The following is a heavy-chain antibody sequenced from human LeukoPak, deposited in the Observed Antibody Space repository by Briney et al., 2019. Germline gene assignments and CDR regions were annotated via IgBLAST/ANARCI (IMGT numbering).Heavy chain of an antibody. V-gene: IGHV3-9*01. CDR3: PRWAGRWQFDR. D-gene: IGHD5-24*01. CDR2: INWKTGNA. J-gene: IGHJ2*01. CDR1: GFNFDDYA. Sequence: GGSLRLSCAVSGFNFDDYAMHWVRQAPGRGLEWVSGINWKTGNAIYADSVKGRFTISRDNAKNSLYLHMSSLRPEDTALYYYPRWAGRWQFDRWGRGTLLTVSS.